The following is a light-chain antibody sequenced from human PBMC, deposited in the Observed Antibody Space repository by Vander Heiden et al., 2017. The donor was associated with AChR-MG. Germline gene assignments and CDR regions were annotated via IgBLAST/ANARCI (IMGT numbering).Light chain of an antibody. CDR3: CSYAGSFTWV. Sequence: QSALTQPPPAPGPPGQSGPIACTATRSYIGYYGFVSWYQRHPGQAPKRLLNDVNERPSGVPDRFSGSKSGNTASLTISGLQAEDEDEYFCCSYAGSFTWVFGGVTMLTVL. CDR1: RSYIGYYGF. J-gene: IGLJ3*02. CDR2: DVN. V-gene: IGLV2-11*01.